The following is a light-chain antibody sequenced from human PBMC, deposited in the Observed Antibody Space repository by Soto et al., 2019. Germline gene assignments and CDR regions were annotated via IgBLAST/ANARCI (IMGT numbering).Light chain of an antibody. Sequence: QSALTQPRSVSGSPGQSVTISCTGTSGDVGGYNFVSWYQQHPGKVPTLVIFDVSHRPSGVPDRFSGSQSGNTASLTISGLQAEDEADYYCCSYGGSYTWVFGGGTKLTVL. CDR3: CSYGGSYTWV. V-gene: IGLV2-11*01. J-gene: IGLJ2*01. CDR1: SGDVGGYNF. CDR2: DVS.